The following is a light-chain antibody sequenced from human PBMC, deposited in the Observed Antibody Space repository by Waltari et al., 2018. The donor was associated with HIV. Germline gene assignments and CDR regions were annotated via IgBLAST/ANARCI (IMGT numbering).Light chain of an antibody. CDR2: QDT. CDR3: QAWDSSTAV. J-gene: IGLJ2*01. V-gene: IGLV3-1*01. Sequence: SYELTQPPSVSGSPGQTARITSSGDKLGDKYACWYHQRPCHSPVLVIYQDTKRPSGIPERFSGSNSGNTATLTISGTQAMDEADYYCQAWDSSTAVFGGGTKLTVL. CDR1: KLGDKY.